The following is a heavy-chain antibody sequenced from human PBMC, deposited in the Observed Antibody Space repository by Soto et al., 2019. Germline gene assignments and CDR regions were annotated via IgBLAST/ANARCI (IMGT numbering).Heavy chain of an antibody. CDR3: AKASSTISPDY. J-gene: IGHJ4*02. CDR2: ISGSASST. V-gene: IGHV3-23*01. Sequence: EVQLLESGGGLVQPGGSLRLSCAAAGCTFTDYAMTWVRQAPGKGLEWVSSISGSASSTFYAGSVKGRFTISRDNSRNTVSLQMNSLRAEDTAVYYCAKASSTISPDYWGQGTLVTVSS. D-gene: IGHD5-12*01. CDR1: GCTFTDYA.